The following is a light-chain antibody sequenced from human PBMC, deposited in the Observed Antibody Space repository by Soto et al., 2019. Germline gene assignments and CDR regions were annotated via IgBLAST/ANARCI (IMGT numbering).Light chain of an antibody. CDR2: DVR. J-gene: IGLJ1*01. CDR1: SSDVGSYDY. CDR3: AAYGVSYRFL. Sequence: QSALTQPASVSGSPGQSITISCTGASSDVGSYDYVSWYQQFPGKAPKVIIYDVRKRPSGVPDRFSGSKSGNAVSLTISGLQVEDEADYYCAAYGVSYRFLFGPGTKVTVL. V-gene: IGLV2-11*01.